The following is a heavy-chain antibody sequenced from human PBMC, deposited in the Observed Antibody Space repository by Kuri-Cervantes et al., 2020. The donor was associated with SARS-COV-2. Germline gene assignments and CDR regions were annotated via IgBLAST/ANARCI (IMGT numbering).Heavy chain of an antibody. CDR2: ISYDGSNK. CDR1: GFTFSSYA. D-gene: IGHD3-3*01. Sequence: GESLKISCAASGFTFSSYAMHWVRQAPGKGLEWVAVISYDGSNKYYADSVKGRFTISRDNSKNTLYLQMNSLRAEDTAVYYCARLYDFWSGSQAGWFDPWGQGTQVTVSS. V-gene: IGHV3-30-3*01. J-gene: IGHJ5*02. CDR3: ARLYDFWSGSQAGWFDP.